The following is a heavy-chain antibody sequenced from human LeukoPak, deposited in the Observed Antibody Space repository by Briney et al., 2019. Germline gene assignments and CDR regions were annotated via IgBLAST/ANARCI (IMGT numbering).Heavy chain of an antibody. CDR3: ASSGSYYGPFDP. V-gene: IGHV1-69*04. Sequence: GASVKVSCKASGGTFSSYAISWVRQAPGQGLEWMGRIIPILGIANYAQKFQGRVTITRDTSISTAYMELSSLRAEDTAVYYCASSGSYYGPFDPWGQGTLVTVSS. CDR1: GGTFSSYA. J-gene: IGHJ5*02. CDR2: IIPILGIA. D-gene: IGHD3-10*01.